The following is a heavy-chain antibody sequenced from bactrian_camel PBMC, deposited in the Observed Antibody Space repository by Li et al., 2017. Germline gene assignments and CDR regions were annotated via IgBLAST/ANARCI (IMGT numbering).Heavy chain of an antibody. CDR3: AAGPLYGGSCVPNQRFDY. CDR1: PFTYGGNC. V-gene: IGHV3S40*01. CDR2: IYSSGDKT. D-gene: IGHD6*01. Sequence: VQLVESGGGLVQPGGSLRLSCAASPFTYGGNCMGWFRQAPGKEREGVANIYSSGDKTFYIDSVKGRFTISLDDAKNTVYLQMNDLKPEDAGMYYCAAGPLYGGSCVPNQRFDYWGQGTQVTVS. J-gene: IGHJ4*01.